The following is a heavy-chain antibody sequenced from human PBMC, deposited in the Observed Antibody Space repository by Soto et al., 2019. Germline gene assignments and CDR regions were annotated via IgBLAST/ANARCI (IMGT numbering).Heavy chain of an antibody. J-gene: IGHJ6*02. V-gene: IGHV6-1*01. CDR3: ARDDWAIVVKFYYYYGMDV. Sequence: SQTLSLTCAISGDSVSSNSAAWNWIRQSPSRGLEWLGRTYYRSKWYNDYAVSVKSRITINPDTSKNQFSLQLNSVTPEDTAVYYCARDDWAIVVKFYYYYGMDVWGQGTTVTVSS. D-gene: IGHD2-15*01. CDR2: TYYRSKWYN. CDR1: GDSVSSNSAA.